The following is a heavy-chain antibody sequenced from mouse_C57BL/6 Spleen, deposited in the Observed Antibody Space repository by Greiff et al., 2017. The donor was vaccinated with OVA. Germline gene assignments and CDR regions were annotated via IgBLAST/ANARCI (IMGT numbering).Heavy chain of an antibody. J-gene: IGHJ4*01. CDR2: IWSDGST. CDR3: ARHGYYGNYGAMDY. V-gene: IGHV2-6-1*01. D-gene: IGHD2-1*01. Sequence: VHLVESGPGLVAPSQSLSITCTVSGFSLTSYGVHWVRQPPGKGLEWLVVIWSDGSTTYNSALKSRLSISKDNSKSQVFLKMNSLQTDDTAMYYCARHGYYGNYGAMDYWGQGTSVTVSS. CDR1: GFSLTSYG.